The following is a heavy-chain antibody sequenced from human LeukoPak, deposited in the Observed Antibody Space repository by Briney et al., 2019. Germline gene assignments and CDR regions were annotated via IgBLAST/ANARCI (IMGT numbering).Heavy chain of an antibody. V-gene: IGHV3-7*01. CDR2: IKEDGSEQ. CDR3: VREVYAAVTDFDY. D-gene: IGHD2-8*01. Sequence: GGSLRLPCATSGFTFSSHWMTWVRQAPGKGLEWVANIKEDGSEQYYVDSVKGRLTIPRDNAKNSLYLQMNSLRAEDTAVYYCVREVYAAVTDFDYWGQGTLVTVSS. J-gene: IGHJ4*02. CDR1: GFTFSSHW.